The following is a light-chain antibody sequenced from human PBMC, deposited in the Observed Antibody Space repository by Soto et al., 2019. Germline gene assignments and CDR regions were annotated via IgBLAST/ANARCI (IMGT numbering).Light chain of an antibody. CDR3: QQYGSSLWT. Sequence: EIVLTQSPGTLYLSPRERATLSCRASQSVSSSYLAWYQQKPGQAPRRLIYGASSRATGIPDRFSGSGSGTDFTLTISRLESEDFAVYYCQQYGSSLWTFGQGTKVAIK. J-gene: IGKJ1*01. CDR2: GAS. CDR1: QSVSSSY. V-gene: IGKV3-20*01.